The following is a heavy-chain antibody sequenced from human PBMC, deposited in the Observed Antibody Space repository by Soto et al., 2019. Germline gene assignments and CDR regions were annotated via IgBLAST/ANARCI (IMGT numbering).Heavy chain of an antibody. CDR1: GGTISSSNW. CDR3: ARTGIAVAGTLRLPDC. J-gene: IGHJ4*02. CDR2: IYHSGST. D-gene: IGHD6-19*01. Sequence: SETLSLTCAVSGGTISSSNWWSWVRQPPGKGLEWIGEIYHSGSTNYNPSLKSRVTISVDKSKNQFSLKLSSVTAADTAVYYCARTGIAVAGTLRLPDCWGQGTLVTVCS. V-gene: IGHV4-4*02.